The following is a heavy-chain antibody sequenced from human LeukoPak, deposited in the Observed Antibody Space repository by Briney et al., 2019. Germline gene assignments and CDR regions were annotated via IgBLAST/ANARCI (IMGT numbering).Heavy chain of an antibody. D-gene: IGHD6-13*01. V-gene: IGHV1-69*06. J-gene: IGHJ6*03. CDR1: GGTFSSYA. Sequence: SVKVSCKASGGTFSSYAISWVRQAPGQGLEWMGGIIPIFGTANYAQKFQGRVTITADKSTSTAYMELSSLRSEDTAVYYCARSSIEDSSSWYPGYYYYYMDVWGRGTTVTVSS. CDR2: IIPIFGTA. CDR3: ARSSIEDSSSWYPGYYYYYMDV.